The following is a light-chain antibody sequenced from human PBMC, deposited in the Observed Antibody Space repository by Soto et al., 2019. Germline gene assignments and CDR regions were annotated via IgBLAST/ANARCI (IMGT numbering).Light chain of an antibody. CDR2: GAS. CDR3: QQYGSSPRLT. V-gene: IGKV3-20*01. CDR1: QSVSSSY. J-gene: IGKJ4*01. Sequence: EIVLTQSPGTLSLSPGERATLSYRASQSVSSSYLAWYQQKPGQAPRLLIYGASNRATGIPDRFSGSGSGTDFTLTINRLEPEDFAVYYCQQYGSSPRLTFGGGTKVDIK.